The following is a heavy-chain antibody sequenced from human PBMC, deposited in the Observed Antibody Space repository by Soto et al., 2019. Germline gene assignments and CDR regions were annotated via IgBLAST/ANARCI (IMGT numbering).Heavy chain of an antibody. J-gene: IGHJ4*02. CDR1: GFTFRNYN. V-gene: IGHV3-30*18. D-gene: IGHD6-19*01. CDR3: AKDTIAVAPTFDY. Sequence: GGSLRLSCVASGFTFRNYNMNWVRQAPGKGLEWVAVISYDGSNKYYADSVKGRFTISRDNSKNTLYLQMNSLRAEDTAVYYCAKDTIAVAPTFDYWGQGTLVTVSS. CDR2: ISYDGSNK.